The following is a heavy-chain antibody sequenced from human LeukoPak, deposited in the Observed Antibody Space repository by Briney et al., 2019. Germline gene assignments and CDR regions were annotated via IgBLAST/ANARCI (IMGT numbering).Heavy chain of an antibody. CDR3: ATYVPTPRRGLDY. J-gene: IGHJ4*02. Sequence: SGGSLRLSCAASGFTFNNYYMTWVRQAPGKGLEWVARIKLDGSEESYVDSVKGRFTISRDSAKNSLFLQMTSLRAEDTAVYYCATYVPTPRRGLDYWGQGTLVTVSS. V-gene: IGHV3-7*01. CDR1: GFTFNNYY. CDR2: IKLDGSEE. D-gene: IGHD3-10*01.